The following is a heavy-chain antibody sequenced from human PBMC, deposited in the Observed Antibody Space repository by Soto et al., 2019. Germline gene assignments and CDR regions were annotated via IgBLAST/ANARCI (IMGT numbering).Heavy chain of an antibody. D-gene: IGHD6-6*01. CDR1: GFTFSSYA. CDR2: ISYDGSNK. J-gene: IGHJ4*02. V-gene: IGHV3-30-3*01. CDR3: ARSIAARPFDY. Sequence: GSLRLSCAASGFTFSSYAMHWVRQAPGKGLEWVAVISYDGSNKYYADSVKGRFTISRDNSKNTLYLQMNSLRAEDTAVYYCARSIAARPFDYWGQGTLVTVSS.